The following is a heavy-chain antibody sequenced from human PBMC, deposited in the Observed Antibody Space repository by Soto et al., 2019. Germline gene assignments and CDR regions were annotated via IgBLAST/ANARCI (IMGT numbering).Heavy chain of an antibody. CDR2: INAGYGNT. V-gene: IGHV1-3*01. Sequence: QVHLVQSGAEVRKPGASVKVSCKASGYTFSSYAMHWVRQAPGQRLEWMGWINAGYGNTKSSQKFQDRVTISRDTSARTAYMELISLRSEDTAVYYCARDTGDGTFDFWGQGTLVTVSS. J-gene: IGHJ4*02. D-gene: IGHD7-27*01. CDR1: GYTFSSYA. CDR3: ARDTGDGTFDF.